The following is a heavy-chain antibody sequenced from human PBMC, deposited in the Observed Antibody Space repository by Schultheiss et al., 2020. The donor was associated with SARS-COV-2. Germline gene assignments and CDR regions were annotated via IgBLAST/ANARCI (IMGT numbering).Heavy chain of an antibody. CDR3: ARQGWQQLAFFDF. CDR2: IKSKTDGGTT. J-gene: IGHJ4*02. V-gene: IGHV3-15*01. D-gene: IGHD6-13*01. CDR1: GFTFSNAW. Sequence: GGSLRLSCAASGFTFSNAWMSWVRQAPGKGLEWVGRIKSKTDGGTTDYAAPVKVRFTISRDDSKNTLYLQMNSLRAEDTAVYYCARQGWQQLAFFDFWGQGALVTVSS.